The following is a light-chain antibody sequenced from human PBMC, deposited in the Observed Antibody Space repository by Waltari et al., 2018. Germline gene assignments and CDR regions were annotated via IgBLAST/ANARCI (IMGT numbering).Light chain of an antibody. Sequence: EIVMTQSPVTLSVSPGERATLSCRASQSVSRNVAWYQQKPGQAPRLLIYGASTRATGIPARFSGSGSGTEFTLTISSLQSEDFAVYYCQQYNDWPLPFGQGTRLDIK. CDR3: QQYNDWPLP. CDR1: QSVSRN. J-gene: IGKJ5*01. V-gene: IGKV3-15*01. CDR2: GAS.